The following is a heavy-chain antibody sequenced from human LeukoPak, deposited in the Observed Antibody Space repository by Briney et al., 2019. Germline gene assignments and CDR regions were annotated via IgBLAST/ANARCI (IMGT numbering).Heavy chain of an antibody. D-gene: IGHD5-12*01. CDR2: IYYSGST. V-gene: IGHV4-59*08. CDR1: GGSISSYY. J-gene: IGHJ6*02. CDR3: AAGSGYDLNYYYYGMDV. Sequence: PSETLSLTCTVSGGSISSYYWSWIRQPPGKGLEWIGYIYYSGSTNYNPSLKSRATISVDTSKNQFSLKLSSVTAADTAVYYCAAGSGYDLNYYYYGMDVWGQGTTVTVSS.